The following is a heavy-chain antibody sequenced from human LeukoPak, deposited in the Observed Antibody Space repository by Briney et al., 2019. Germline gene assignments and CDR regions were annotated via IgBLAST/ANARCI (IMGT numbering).Heavy chain of an antibody. CDR3: ARGPSLVGYYYMDV. Sequence: SQTLSLTCAISGDTFSSDSAAWNWIRQSPSRGLERLGRTYYRSKWYNDYAVSVKSRITIDPDTSKNQFSLQLNSVTPEDTAVYYCARGPSLVGYYYMDVWGKGTTVTVSS. CDR2: TYYRSKWYN. V-gene: IGHV6-1*01. J-gene: IGHJ6*03. D-gene: IGHD1-26*01. CDR1: GDTFSSDSAA.